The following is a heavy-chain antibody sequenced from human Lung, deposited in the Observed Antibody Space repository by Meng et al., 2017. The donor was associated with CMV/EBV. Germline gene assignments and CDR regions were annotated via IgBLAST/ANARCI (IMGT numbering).Heavy chain of an antibody. CDR2: INPNSGGT. V-gene: IGHV1-2*02. CDR1: GYTFTGYY. D-gene: IGHD2-2*01. J-gene: IGHJ6*02. CDR3: ARVGFQLLPYYYYYYGMDV. Sequence: SVXVSXXASGYTFTGYYMHWVRQAPGQGLEWMGWINPNSGGTNYAQKFQGRVTMTRDTSISTAYMELSRLRSDDTAVYYCARVGFQLLPYYYYYYGMDVWGQGXTVTVSS.